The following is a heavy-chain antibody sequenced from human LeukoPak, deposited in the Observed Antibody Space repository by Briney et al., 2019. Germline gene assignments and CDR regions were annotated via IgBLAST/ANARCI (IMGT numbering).Heavy chain of an antibody. J-gene: IGHJ5*02. Sequence: SQTLSLTCTVSGGSISSGGYYWSWIRQPPGKGLEWIGYIYHSGSTYYNPSLKSRVTISVDRSKNQFSLKLSSVTAEDTAVYYCARDTKLIMVRGAHNWFDPWGQGTLVTVSS. CDR1: GGSISSGGYY. D-gene: IGHD3-10*01. CDR3: ARDTKLIMVRGAHNWFDP. CDR2: IYHSGST. V-gene: IGHV4-30-2*01.